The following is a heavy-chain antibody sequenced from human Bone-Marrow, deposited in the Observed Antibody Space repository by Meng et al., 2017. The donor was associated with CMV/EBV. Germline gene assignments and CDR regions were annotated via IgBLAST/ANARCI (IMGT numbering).Heavy chain of an antibody. CDR3: ARAALVFDIVVVPAAIQAYFDY. V-gene: IGHV3-7*01. CDR2: IKQDGSEK. CDR1: GFTFSSYW. J-gene: IGHJ4*02. D-gene: IGHD2-2*02. Sequence: GESLKISCAASGFTFSSYWMSWVRQAPGKGLEWVANIKQDGSEKSYVDSVKGRFTISRDNAKNSLYLQMNSLRAEDTAVYYCARAALVFDIVVVPAAIQAYFDYWGQGTLVTVSS.